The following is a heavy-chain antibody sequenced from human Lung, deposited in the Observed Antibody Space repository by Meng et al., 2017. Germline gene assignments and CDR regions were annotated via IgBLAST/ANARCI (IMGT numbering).Heavy chain of an antibody. CDR3: ARDLGRETYFFDY. Sequence: QWQLVELWGGRGQPGRSLRPSCPSSGFTFSTHAMHWVRQAPGKGLELVAIISYDGSYKYYADSVQGRFTISRDNSKNTLYLQMNSLTTEDTAVYYCARDLGRETYFFDYWGQGTLVTVSS. CDR1: GFTFSTHA. D-gene: IGHD2/OR15-2a*01. V-gene: IGHV3-30*01. CDR2: ISYDGSYK. J-gene: IGHJ4*02.